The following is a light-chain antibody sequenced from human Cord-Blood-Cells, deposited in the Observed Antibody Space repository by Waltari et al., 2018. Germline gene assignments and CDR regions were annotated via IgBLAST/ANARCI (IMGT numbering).Light chain of an antibody. CDR1: KSVSSY. J-gene: IGKJ2*01. CDR2: DAS. Sequence: EIVLTQSPATLSLSPGDRANLSCRASKSVSSYLAWYQQKPGQAPRLLIYDASNRATGIPARFSGSGSGTDFTLTISSLEPEDFAVYYCQQRSNWPPYTFGQGTKLEIK. CDR3: QQRSNWPPYT. V-gene: IGKV3-11*01.